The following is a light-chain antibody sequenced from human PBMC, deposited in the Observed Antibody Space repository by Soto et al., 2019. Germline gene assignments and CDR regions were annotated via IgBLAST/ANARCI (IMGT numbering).Light chain of an antibody. CDR2: DAS. Sequence: EIVLTQSPGTLSLSPGERATLSCRASQSVSSNYLAWYQQKPGQAPRLHIYDASSRATGIPDRFSGSGSETDFTLTISRLEPEDFAVYYCQQYGSSPWTFGQGTKVEIK. CDR3: QQYGSSPWT. V-gene: IGKV3-20*01. CDR1: QSVSSNY. J-gene: IGKJ1*01.